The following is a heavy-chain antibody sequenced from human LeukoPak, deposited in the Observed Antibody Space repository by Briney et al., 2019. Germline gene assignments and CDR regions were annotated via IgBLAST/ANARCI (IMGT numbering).Heavy chain of an antibody. CDR1: GGTFSSYA. CDR2: IIPILGIA. J-gene: IGHJ6*02. Sequence: ASVKVSCKASGGTFSSYAISWVRQAPGQGLEWMGRIIPILGIANYAQKFQGRVTITADKSTSTAYMELSSLRSEDTAVYYCARAWHYGDYYYYYGMDVWGQGTTVTVSS. D-gene: IGHD4/OR15-4a*01. CDR3: ARAWHYGDYYYYYGMDV. V-gene: IGHV1-69*04.